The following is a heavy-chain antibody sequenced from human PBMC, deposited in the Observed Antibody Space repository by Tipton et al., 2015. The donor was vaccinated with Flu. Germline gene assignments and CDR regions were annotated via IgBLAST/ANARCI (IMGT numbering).Heavy chain of an antibody. CDR1: GGSLSSCGYY. Sequence: LRLSCIVSGGSLSSCGYYWSWIRPHPGKGLEWIGYIYYSGSTYYNPSLKSRVTISVDTSKNQFSLKLTSVTAADTAVYYCACAGHGYYDSSGSDYWGQGTLVTVSS. D-gene: IGHD3-22*01. J-gene: IGHJ4*02. CDR2: IYYSGST. CDR3: ACAGHGYYDSSGSDY. V-gene: IGHV4-31*03.